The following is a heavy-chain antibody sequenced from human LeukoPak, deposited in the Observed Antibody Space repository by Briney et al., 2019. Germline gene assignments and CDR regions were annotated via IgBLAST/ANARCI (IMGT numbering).Heavy chain of an antibody. CDR1: GFTFCRYW. V-gene: IGHV3-74*01. J-gene: IGHJ3*02. Sequence: PGGSLRLSCAASGFTFCRYWVDWVPQAPGKGLVWVSRINGDVRNKGHVDSVKGRFTVSRDNVKNTVYLQMNSLRVEDTAVYYCARGGYGGAFDIRGQGTMGTVS. D-gene: IGHD4-23*01. CDR3: ARGGYGGAFDI. CDR2: INGDVRNK.